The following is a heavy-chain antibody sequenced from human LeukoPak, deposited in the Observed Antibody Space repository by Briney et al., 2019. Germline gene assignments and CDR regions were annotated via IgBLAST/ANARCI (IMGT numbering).Heavy chain of an antibody. CDR3: ARGRIVATISLIDY. V-gene: IGHV1-69*13. J-gene: IGHJ4*02. D-gene: IGHD5-12*01. CDR2: IIPIFGTA. Sequence: GASVKVSCKASGGTFSSYAISWVRQAPGQGLEWMGGIIPIFGTANYAQKFQGRVTITADESTSTAYMELSSLRSDDTAVYYCARGRIVATISLIDYWGQGTLVTVSS. CDR1: GGTFSSYA.